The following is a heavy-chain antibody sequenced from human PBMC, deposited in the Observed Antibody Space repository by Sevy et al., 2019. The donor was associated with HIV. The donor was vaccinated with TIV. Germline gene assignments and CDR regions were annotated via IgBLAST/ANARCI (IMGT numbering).Heavy chain of an antibody. CDR1: GGTFSSYA. J-gene: IGHJ4*02. V-gene: IGHV1-69*13. CDR2: IIPIFGTA. CDR3: AREGIAAAGTNHNFDY. Sequence: ASVKVSCKASGGTFSSYAISWVRQAPGQGLEWMGRIIPIFGTANYAQKFQGRVTITADESTSTAYMELSSLRSEDTAVYYCAREGIAAAGTNHNFDYWGQGTLVTVSS. D-gene: IGHD6-13*01.